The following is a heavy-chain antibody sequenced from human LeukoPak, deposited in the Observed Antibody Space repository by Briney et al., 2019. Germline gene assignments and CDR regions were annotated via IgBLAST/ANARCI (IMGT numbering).Heavy chain of an antibody. CDR2: INHSGST. CDR3: ARGADFWSGYYHNWFDP. J-gene: IGHJ5*02. CDR1: GGSFSGYY. D-gene: IGHD3-3*01. Sequence: PSETLSLTCAVYGGSFSGYYWSWIRQPPGTGLEWIGEINHSGSTNYNPSLKSRVTISVDTSKNQFSLKLSSVTAADTAVYYCARGADFWSGYYHNWFDPWGQGTLVTVSS. V-gene: IGHV4-34*01.